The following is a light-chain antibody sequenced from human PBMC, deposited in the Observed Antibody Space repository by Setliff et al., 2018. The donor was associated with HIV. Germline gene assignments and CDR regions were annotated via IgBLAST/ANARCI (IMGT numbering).Light chain of an antibody. V-gene: IGLV2-14*03. CDR3: CSYTCSLSYG. J-gene: IGLJ1*01. Sequence: QSVLTQPASVSGSPGQSITISFSGTTSDVGSYNFVSWYQQHPGNAPQLIIYGVIQRPSGVSSRFSGSRSGNTASLTISGLQAADQADYYCCSYTCSLSYGLGSGTKVTVL. CDR2: GVI. CDR1: TSDVGSYNF.